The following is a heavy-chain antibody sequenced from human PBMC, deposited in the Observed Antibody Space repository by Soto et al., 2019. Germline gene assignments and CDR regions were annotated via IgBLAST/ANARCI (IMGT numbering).Heavy chain of an antibody. CDR2: ISYDGSNK. V-gene: IGHV3-30-3*01. D-gene: IGHD1-26*01. Sequence: QVQLVESGGGVVQPGRSLRLSCAASGFTFSSYAMHWVRQAPGKGLEWVAVISYDGSNKYYADSVKGRFTISRDNSKNTLYLQMNSLRAEDTAVYYCARGGSGSYYIGSKYYFDYWGQGTLVTVSS. CDR3: ARGGSGSYYIGSKYYFDY. CDR1: GFTFSSYA. J-gene: IGHJ4*02.